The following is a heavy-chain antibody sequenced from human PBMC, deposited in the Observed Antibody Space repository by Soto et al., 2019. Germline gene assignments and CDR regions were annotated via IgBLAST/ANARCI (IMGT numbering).Heavy chain of an antibody. D-gene: IGHD4-17*01. V-gene: IGHV3-7*03. CDR3: AANTVTKVDDY. J-gene: IGHJ4*02. CDR1: GFTFSNFW. CDR2: IKQDGSEK. Sequence: GGSLRLSCEASGFTFSNFWMSWVRQAPGKGLEWVANIKQDGSEKKYVDSVKGRFIISRDNAKNSLSLQMNSLRAEDTAVYYCAANTVTKVDDYWGQGARVTVSS.